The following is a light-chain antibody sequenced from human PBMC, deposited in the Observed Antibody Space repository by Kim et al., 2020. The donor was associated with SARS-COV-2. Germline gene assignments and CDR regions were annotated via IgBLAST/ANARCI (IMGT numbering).Light chain of an antibody. CDR2: AAS. V-gene: IGKV1-39*01. Sequence: ATIGDRVTITCRASQSISSYLKWYQQKPGKAPKLLIYAASSLQSGVPARFSGSGSGTDFTLTISSLQPEDFATYYCQQSYSTPPTFGGGTKVDIK. J-gene: IGKJ4*01. CDR1: QSISSY. CDR3: QQSYSTPPT.